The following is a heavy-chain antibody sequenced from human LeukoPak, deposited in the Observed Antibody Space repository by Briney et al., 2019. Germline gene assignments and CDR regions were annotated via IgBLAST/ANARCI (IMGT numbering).Heavy chain of an antibody. CDR1: GGSISSYY. V-gene: IGHV4-59*01. CDR3: ARDRRYYYDSSGYYYGAFDI. J-gene: IGHJ3*02. Sequence: SETLSLTCTVSGGSISSYYWRWIRQPPGKGLEWIGYIYYSGSTNYNPSLKSRVTISVDTSKNQFSLKLSSVTAADTAVYYCARDRRYYYDSSGYYYGAFDIWGQGTMVTVSS. D-gene: IGHD3-22*01. CDR2: IYYSGST.